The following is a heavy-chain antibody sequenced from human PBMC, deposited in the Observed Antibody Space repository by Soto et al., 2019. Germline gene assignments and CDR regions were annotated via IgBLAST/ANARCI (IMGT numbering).Heavy chain of an antibody. J-gene: IGHJ1*01. CDR3: ARSYYGDRPEYFQH. CDR1: GCTFTGYY. D-gene: IGHD4-17*01. Sequence: ASVKVSCKASGCTFTGYYMHWVRQAPGQGLEWMGWINPNSGGTNYAQKFQGWVTMTRDTSISTAYMELSRLRSDDTAVYYCARSYYGDRPEYFQHWGQGTLVTVSS. CDR2: INPNSGGT. V-gene: IGHV1-2*04.